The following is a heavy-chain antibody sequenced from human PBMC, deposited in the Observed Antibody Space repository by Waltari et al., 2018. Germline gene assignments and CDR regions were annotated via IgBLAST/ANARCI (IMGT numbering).Heavy chain of an antibody. Sequence: QLQLQESGPGLVKPSETLSLTCTVSGGSISSSSYYWGWIRQPPGKGLEWIGSIYYSGSTYYNPSLKSRVTISVDTSKNQFSLKLSSVTAADTAVYYCARSGFEWLRLAAHFDYWGQGTLVTVSS. V-gene: IGHV4-39*07. D-gene: IGHD5-12*01. CDR1: GGSISSSSYY. CDR2: IYYSGST. J-gene: IGHJ4*02. CDR3: ARSGFEWLRLAAHFDY.